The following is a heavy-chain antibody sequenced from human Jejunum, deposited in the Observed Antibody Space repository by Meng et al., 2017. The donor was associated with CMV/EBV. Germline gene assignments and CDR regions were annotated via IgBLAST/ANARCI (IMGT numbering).Heavy chain of an antibody. D-gene: IGHD6-6*01. V-gene: IGHV3-9*01. CDR1: GFTFDDYA. Sequence: GFTFDDYAMNWVRQAPGKGLEWVSSISWNSGGIVYADSVMGRFTISRDNAKNSLYLQMNSLRPEDTAFYYCAKDMGYTSSSGMDVWGQGATVTVSS. CDR3: AKDMGYTSSSGMDV. J-gene: IGHJ6*02. CDR2: ISWNSGGI.